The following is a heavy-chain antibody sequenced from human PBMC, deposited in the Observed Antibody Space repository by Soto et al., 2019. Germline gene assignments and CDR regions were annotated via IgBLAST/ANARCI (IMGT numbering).Heavy chain of an antibody. CDR2: IYYSGST. D-gene: IGHD1-7*01. CDR1: GGSISSGGYY. Sequence: PSETLSLTCTVSGGSISSGGYYWSWIRQHPGKGLEWIGYIYYSGSTYYNPSLKSRVTISVDTSKNQFSLKLSSVTAADTAVYYCARGKLRNWFDPWGQGTLVTVYS. CDR3: ARGKLRNWFDP. J-gene: IGHJ5*02. V-gene: IGHV4-31*03.